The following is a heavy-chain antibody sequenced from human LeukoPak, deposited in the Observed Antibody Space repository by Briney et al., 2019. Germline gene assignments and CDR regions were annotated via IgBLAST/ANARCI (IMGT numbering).Heavy chain of an antibody. CDR2: IYNTGDT. CDR3: ARWYCSTNTCYYDY. CDR1: GFTFNTYS. V-gene: IGHV3-53*01. D-gene: IGHD2-2*01. J-gene: IGHJ4*02. Sequence: PGGSLRLSCAASGFTFNTYSMNWVRQAPGKGLEWVSFIYNTGDTYYADSVKGRFTVSRDNSKNTLYLQMNSLRAEDTAVYYCARWYCSTNTCYYDYWSQGTLVTVSS.